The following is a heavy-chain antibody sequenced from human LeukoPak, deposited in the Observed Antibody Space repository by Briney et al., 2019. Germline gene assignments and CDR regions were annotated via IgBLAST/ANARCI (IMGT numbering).Heavy chain of an antibody. D-gene: IGHD6-13*01. J-gene: IGHJ6*02. Sequence: ASVKVSCKASGYTFTGYYMHWVRQAPGQGLEWMGWINPNSGGTNYAQKFQGRVTMTRDTSISTAYMELSRLRSDDTAVYCCARDQKRAAAGNNYYYYYGMDVWGQGTTVTVSS. V-gene: IGHV1-2*02. CDR2: INPNSGGT. CDR1: GYTFTGYY. CDR3: ARDQKRAAAGNNYYYYYGMDV.